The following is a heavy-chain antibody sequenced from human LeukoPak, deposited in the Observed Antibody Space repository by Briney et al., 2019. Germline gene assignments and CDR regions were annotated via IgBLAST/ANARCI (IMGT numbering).Heavy chain of an antibody. J-gene: IGHJ4*02. Sequence: PGGSLRLSCAASGFTFSSYGMSWVRQAPGKGLEWVANIKQDGSEKYYVDSVKGRFTISRDNAKNSLYLQMNSLRAEDTAVYYCARETYGDYHPVDYWGQGTLVTVSS. CDR1: GFTFSSYG. CDR3: ARETYGDYHPVDY. CDR2: IKQDGSEK. V-gene: IGHV3-7*01. D-gene: IGHD4-17*01.